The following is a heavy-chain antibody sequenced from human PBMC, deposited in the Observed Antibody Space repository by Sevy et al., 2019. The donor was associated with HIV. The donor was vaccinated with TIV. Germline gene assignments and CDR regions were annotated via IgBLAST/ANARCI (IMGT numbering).Heavy chain of an antibody. D-gene: IGHD3-22*01. CDR1: GFTFSNYA. CDR2: IWSDGAYQ. CDR3: ARGGYYYDNAAYYALDS. V-gene: IGHV3-33*01. J-gene: IGHJ4*02. Sequence: GGSLRLSCAATGFTFSNYAMHWVRQAPGKGMEWVAIIWSDGAYQYHGDSVKGRFTISRDNYKNKLYLQMNNVRVEDTAVYYCARGGYYYDNAAYYALDSWGQGTLVTVSS.